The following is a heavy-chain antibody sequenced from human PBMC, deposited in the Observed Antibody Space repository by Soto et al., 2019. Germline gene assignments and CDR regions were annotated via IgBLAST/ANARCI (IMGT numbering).Heavy chain of an antibody. CDR3: AKVRYDSSGYYDY. J-gene: IGHJ4*02. D-gene: IGHD3-22*01. CDR1: GFTFSSYA. Sequence: VSLRLSCAASGFTFSSYAMSWVRQAPGKGLEWVSAISGSGGSTYYADSVKGRFTISRDNSKNTLYLQMNSLRAEDTAVYYCAKVRYDSSGYYDYWGQGTLVTVSS. V-gene: IGHV3-23*01. CDR2: ISGSGGST.